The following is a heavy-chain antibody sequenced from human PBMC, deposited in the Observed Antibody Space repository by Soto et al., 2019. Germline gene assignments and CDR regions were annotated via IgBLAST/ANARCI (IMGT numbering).Heavy chain of an antibody. Sequence: SVKVSCKASGFTFTNSAVQWVRQARGQRLEWIGWIVVGSGNTNYAQKFQERATITRDMSTSTAYMELSSLRSEDTAVYYCAADLRVSSGWYTHFDYWGQGTLVTVSS. CDR3: AADLRVSSGWYTHFDY. CDR2: IVVGSGNT. V-gene: IGHV1-58*01. D-gene: IGHD6-19*01. CDR1: GFTFTNSA. J-gene: IGHJ4*02.